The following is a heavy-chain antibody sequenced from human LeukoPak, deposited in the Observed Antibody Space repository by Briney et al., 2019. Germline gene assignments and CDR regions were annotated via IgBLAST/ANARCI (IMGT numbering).Heavy chain of an antibody. CDR1: GFTFSSYD. Sequence: GGSLRLSCAASGFTFSSYDMNWVRQAPGKGLEWVSYISKSGSTIYYADSVKGRFTISRDNAKNSVDLQMNSLRAEDTAVYYCASLWDVVPPEFWGQGTLVTVSS. D-gene: IGHD2-2*01. CDR3: ASLWDVVPPEF. J-gene: IGHJ4*02. CDR2: ISKSGSTI. V-gene: IGHV3-48*03.